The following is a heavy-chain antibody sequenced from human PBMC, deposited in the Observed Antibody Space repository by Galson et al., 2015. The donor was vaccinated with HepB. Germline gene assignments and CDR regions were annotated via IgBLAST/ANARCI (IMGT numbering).Heavy chain of an antibody. CDR1: ESSFTIYP. D-gene: IGHD3-3*01. Sequence: SLRLSCAASESSFTIYPMHWVRQAPGKGLEWVAIISFDGSNTYYSASVKGRFTISRDNSKNTVYLQMNSLRVEDTALYYCAKGIAVSEWLLADSWGQGTLVTGSS. V-gene: IGHV3-30-3*01. J-gene: IGHJ4*02. CDR3: AKGIAVSEWLLADS. CDR2: ISFDGSNT.